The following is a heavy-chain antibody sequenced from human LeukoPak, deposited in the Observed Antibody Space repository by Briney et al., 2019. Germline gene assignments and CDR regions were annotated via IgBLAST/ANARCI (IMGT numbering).Heavy chain of an antibody. V-gene: IGHV3-21*01. CDR2: ISSSSTYI. D-gene: IGHD6-19*01. Sequence: TGGSLRLSGAASGFTFSSYSMNWVRQAPGKGLEWVSSISSSSTYIYYADSVKGRFTIPRDNAKNSLYLQMNSLRAEDTAVYYCARGLSSGWYEGDYNWFDPWGQGTLVTVSS. CDR1: GFTFSSYS. CDR3: ARGLSSGWYEGDYNWFDP. J-gene: IGHJ5*02.